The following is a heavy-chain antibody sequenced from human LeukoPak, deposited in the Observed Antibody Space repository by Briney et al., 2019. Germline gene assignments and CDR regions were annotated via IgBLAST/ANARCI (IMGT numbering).Heavy chain of an antibody. D-gene: IGHD6-19*01. Sequence: SETLSLTCTVSGGSISSYYWSWIRQPPGKGLEWIGYIYYSGSTNYNPSLKSRVTISVDTSKNQFSLKLSSVTAADTAVYYCARSPQFCGYSSGWYFDYWGQGTLVTVSS. CDR3: ARSPQFCGYSSGWYFDY. V-gene: IGHV4-59*08. J-gene: IGHJ4*02. CDR1: GGSISSYY. CDR2: IYYSGST.